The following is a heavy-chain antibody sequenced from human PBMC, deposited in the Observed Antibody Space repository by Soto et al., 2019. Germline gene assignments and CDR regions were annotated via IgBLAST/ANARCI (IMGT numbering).Heavy chain of an antibody. Sequence: QVQLQESGPGLVKPSETLSLTCSVSGGSISSDYWSWIRQPPGKGLEWIGYIYYTGSTNYNPSLKSRVTISVDTSKNQFSLNLRSVTAADTAVYYCARALRGVVVVAARDMYVWGQGTTVTVSS. V-gene: IGHV4-59*01. CDR1: GGSISSDY. J-gene: IGHJ6*02. CDR2: IYYTGST. CDR3: ARALRGVVVVAARDMYV. D-gene: IGHD2-15*01.